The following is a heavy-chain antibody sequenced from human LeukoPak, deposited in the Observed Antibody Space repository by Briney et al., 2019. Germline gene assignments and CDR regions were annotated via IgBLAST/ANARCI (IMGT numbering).Heavy chain of an antibody. CDR1: GGSISSGRYS. V-gene: IGHV4-30-4*07. CDR3: ARGGYDFWSGYYNWFDA. CDR2: IYYSGST. J-gene: IGHJ5*02. D-gene: IGHD3-3*01. Sequence: SETLSLTCAVSGGSISSGRYSWSWIRQPPGKGLEWIGYIYYSGSTYYNPSLKSRVTISVDTSKNQFSLKLSSVTAAVTAVYYCARGGYDFWSGYYNWFDAWGQGTLVTVSS.